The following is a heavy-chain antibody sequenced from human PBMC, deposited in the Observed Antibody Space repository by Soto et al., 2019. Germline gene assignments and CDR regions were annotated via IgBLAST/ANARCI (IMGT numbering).Heavy chain of an antibody. Sequence: ASVKASCKASGYTFTCYYMHWVRQAPGQGLEWMGWINPNSGGTNYAQKFQGWVTMTRDTPISTAYMELSRLRSVDTAEYYCARDKDLYGMDVWGQGTTVTVSS. V-gene: IGHV1-2*04. CDR3: ARDKDLYGMDV. CDR2: INPNSGGT. J-gene: IGHJ6*02. CDR1: GYTFTCYY.